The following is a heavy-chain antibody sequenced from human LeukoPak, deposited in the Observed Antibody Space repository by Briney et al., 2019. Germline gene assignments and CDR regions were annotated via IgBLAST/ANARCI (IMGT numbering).Heavy chain of an antibody. J-gene: IGHJ6*03. CDR2: IIPILGMA. CDR1: GGTFSSYT. V-gene: IGHV1-69*02. Sequence: VASVKVSCKASGGTFSSYTISWVRQAPGQGLEWMGRIIPILGMANYAQKFQGRVTITADKSTSTAYMELSSLRSEDTAVYYCARGSLITYYYYMDVWGKGTTVTVSS. D-gene: IGHD5-24*01. CDR3: ARGSLITYYYYMDV.